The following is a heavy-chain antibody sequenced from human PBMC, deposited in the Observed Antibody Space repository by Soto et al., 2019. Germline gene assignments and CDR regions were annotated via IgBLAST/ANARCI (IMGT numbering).Heavy chain of an antibody. J-gene: IGHJ6*02. Sequence: QVQLVQSGDEVKKPGASVKVSCKASGYIFVNYGIALVRQAPGQGLECMGWISPYTGNTHSATKIQGKLTMTTDTSTSTAYMDLASMTSDDTAVYYCVMVDNYVTPTRQDVWGQETTGTVSS. D-gene: IGHD3-16*01. CDR2: ISPYTGNT. CDR1: GYIFVNYG. CDR3: VMVDNYVTPTRQDV. V-gene: IGHV1-18*01.